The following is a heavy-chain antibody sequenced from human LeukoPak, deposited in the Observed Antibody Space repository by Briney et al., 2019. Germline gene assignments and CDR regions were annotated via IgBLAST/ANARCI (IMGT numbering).Heavy chain of an antibody. CDR3: ARDLAPTLNCSSTSCYWNYYYGMDV. CDR1: GFTFSSYS. V-gene: IGHV3-48*01. Sequence: PGGSLRLSCAASGFTFSSYSMNWVRQAPGKGLEWVSYISSSSSTIYYADSVKGRFTISRDNAKNSLYLQMNSLRAEYTAVYYCARDLAPTLNCSSTSCYWNYYYGMDVWGQGTTVTVSS. D-gene: IGHD2-2*01. CDR2: ISSSSSTI. J-gene: IGHJ6*02.